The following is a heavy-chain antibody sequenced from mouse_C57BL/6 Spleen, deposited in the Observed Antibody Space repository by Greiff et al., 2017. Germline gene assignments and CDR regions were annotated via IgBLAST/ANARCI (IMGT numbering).Heavy chain of an antibody. V-gene: IGHV5-6*02. CDR3: ARLDYDGGYYAMDY. Sequence: DVMLVESGGDLVKPGGSLKLSCAASGFTFSSYGMSWVRQTPDKRLEWVATISSGGSYTYYPDSVKGRFTISRDNAKNTLYLQMSSLKSEDTAMYYCARLDYDGGYYAMDYWGQGTSVTVSS. D-gene: IGHD2-4*01. CDR1: GFTFSSYG. CDR2: ISSGGSYT. J-gene: IGHJ4*01.